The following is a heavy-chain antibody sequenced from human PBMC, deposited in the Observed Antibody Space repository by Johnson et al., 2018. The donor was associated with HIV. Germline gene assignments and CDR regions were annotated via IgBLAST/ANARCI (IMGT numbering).Heavy chain of an antibody. V-gene: IGHV3-66*01. J-gene: IGHJ3*02. CDR1: GFTVSSNY. D-gene: IGHD2-2*01. CDR3: ASGKLPAALRRGDAFDI. CDR2: IYSGGST. Sequence: EVQLVESGGGLVQPGGSLRLSCAASGFTVSSNYMSWVRQAPGKGLEWVSVIYSGGSTYYADSVKGRFTISRDNSKNTLYLQMNSLRAEDTAVYYCASGKLPAALRRGDAFDIWGQGTMVTVSS.